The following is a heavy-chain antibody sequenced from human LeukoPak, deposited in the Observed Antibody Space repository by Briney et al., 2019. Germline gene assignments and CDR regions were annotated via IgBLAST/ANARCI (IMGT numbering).Heavy chain of an antibody. Sequence: SQTLSLTCSVSGDSISSRTYYWTWIRQHPEKGLEWIGYIWNSGSTNYNPALKSRVSISVDTSKNQFSLKLTSVTAADTAIYYCARDVSSMFPNRIDPGGQGILVIVSS. CDR3: ARDVSSMFPNRIDP. CDR1: GDSISSRTYY. J-gene: IGHJ5*02. D-gene: IGHD6-6*01. V-gene: IGHV4-31*03. CDR2: IWNSGST.